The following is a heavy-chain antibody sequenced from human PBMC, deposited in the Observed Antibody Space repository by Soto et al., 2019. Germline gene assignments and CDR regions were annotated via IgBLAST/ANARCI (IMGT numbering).Heavy chain of an antibody. J-gene: IGHJ4*02. D-gene: IGHD2-2*01. V-gene: IGHV3-30-3*01. CDR2: ISYDGSNK. Sequence: QVQLVESGGGVVQPGRSLRLSCAASGFTFSSYAMHWVRQAPGKGLEWVAVISYDGSNKYYADSVKGRFTISRDNSKNMLYLQMNSLRAEDTAVYYCAGIVVVPAAIGLDYWGQGTLVTVSS. CDR1: GFTFSSYA. CDR3: AGIVVVPAAIGLDY.